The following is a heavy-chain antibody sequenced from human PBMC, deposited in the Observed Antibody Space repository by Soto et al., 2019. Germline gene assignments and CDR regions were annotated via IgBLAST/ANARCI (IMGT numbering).Heavy chain of an antibody. V-gene: IGHV3-30-3*01. J-gene: IGHJ6*02. Sequence: PVGSLRFSCAAPACTLTNYGMPWVRQAPGKGLEWVAVISYDGTITYYADSVKGRFTISRDSSNNTVYLQMNSLRTEDTAVYYCATTRVGPCSSSICFTGIFDGMDVWGQGTTVIVSS. CDR1: ACTLTNYG. D-gene: IGHD2-2*02. CDR2: ISYDGTIT. CDR3: ATTRVGPCSSSICFTGIFDGMDV.